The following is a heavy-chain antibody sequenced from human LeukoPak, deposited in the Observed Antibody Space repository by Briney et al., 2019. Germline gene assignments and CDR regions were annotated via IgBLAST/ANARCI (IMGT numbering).Heavy chain of an antibody. J-gene: IGHJ4*02. Sequence: GGSLRLSCAASGFTFSSYAMHWVRQAPGKGLEWVAVMSYDGSNKYYADSVKGRFTISRDNSKNTLYLQMNSLRAEDTAVYYCARDAGEWELLGYFDYWGQGTLVTVSS. V-gene: IGHV3-30-3*01. CDR2: MSYDGSNK. CDR1: GFTFSSYA. CDR3: ARDAGEWELLGYFDY. D-gene: IGHD1-26*01.